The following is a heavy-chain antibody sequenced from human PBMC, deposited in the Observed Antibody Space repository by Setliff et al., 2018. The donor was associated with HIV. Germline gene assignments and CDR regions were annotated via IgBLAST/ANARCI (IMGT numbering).Heavy chain of an antibody. V-gene: IGHV1-2*06. D-gene: IGHD1-26*01. CDR3: ARGTVVGATIYYFDY. CDR1: GGTFTSYA. J-gene: IGHJ4*02. CDR2: LNPKTGVA. Sequence: GASVKVSCKASGGTFTSYAFNWVRQAPGQRLEWMGRLNPKTGVAHFAQTFQGRVTMTRDTSIGIAFVELSRVKSADTAVYFCARGTVVGATIYYFDYWGQGTLVTVSS.